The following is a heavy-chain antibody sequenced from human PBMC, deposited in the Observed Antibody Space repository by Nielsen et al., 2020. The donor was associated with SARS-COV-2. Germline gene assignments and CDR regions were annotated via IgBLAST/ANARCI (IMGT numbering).Heavy chain of an antibody. CDR1: GFTFSSYG. CDR2: ISYDGSNK. Sequence: SLKISCAASGFTFSSYGMHWVRQAPGKGLEWVAVISYDGSNKYYADSVKGRFTISRDNSKNTLYLQMNSLRAEDTAVYYCAKGRGGYDYFDYWGQGTLVTVSS. D-gene: IGHD5-12*01. J-gene: IGHJ4*02. CDR3: AKGRGGYDYFDY. V-gene: IGHV3-30*18.